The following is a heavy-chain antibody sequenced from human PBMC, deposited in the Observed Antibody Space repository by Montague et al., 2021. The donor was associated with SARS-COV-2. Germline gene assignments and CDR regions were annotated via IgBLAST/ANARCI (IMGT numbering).Heavy chain of an antibody. V-gene: IGHV4-39*01. CDR1: GGSISSSTYY. CDR2: IHHSGST. J-gene: IGHJ6*02. D-gene: IGHD6-13*01. Sequence: SETLSLTCTVSGGSISSSTYYWGWIRQPPGKGLEWIGSIHHSGSTNYNPSLKTRVTISVDTSKNQFSLKLSSVTAADTAVFYCARHGYHKVWSGMDVWGQGITVTVSS. CDR3: ARHGYHKVWSGMDV.